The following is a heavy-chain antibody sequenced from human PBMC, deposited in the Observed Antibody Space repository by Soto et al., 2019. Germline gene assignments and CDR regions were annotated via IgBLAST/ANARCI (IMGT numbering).Heavy chain of an antibody. Sequence: PSETLSLTCAVSGGSLSSGGYSWSWIRQPPGKGLEWIGYIYHSGSTYYNPSLKSRVTISVDRSKNQFSLKLSSVTAADTAVYYCVRAAYSSSWHSYYFDYWGRGTLVTVSS. CDR3: VRAAYSSSWHSYYFDY. D-gene: IGHD6-13*01. CDR2: IYHSGST. CDR1: GGSLSSGGYS. V-gene: IGHV4-30-2*01. J-gene: IGHJ4*02.